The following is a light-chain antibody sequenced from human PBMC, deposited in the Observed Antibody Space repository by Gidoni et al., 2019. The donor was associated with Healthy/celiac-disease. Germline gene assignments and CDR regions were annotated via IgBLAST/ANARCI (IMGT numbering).Light chain of an antibody. CDR3: MQALQTPDT. CDR1: QSLLHSNGSNY. Sequence: DIVMTQSPLSLPVTPGEPASISCRSSQSLLHSNGSNYLNWYQQKPGQSPQLLIYFGSNRASGVPDRFSGSGSGTDFTLKISRVEAEDVGVYYCMQALQTPDTFGQGTKLEIK. V-gene: IGKV2-28*01. J-gene: IGKJ2*01. CDR2: FGS.